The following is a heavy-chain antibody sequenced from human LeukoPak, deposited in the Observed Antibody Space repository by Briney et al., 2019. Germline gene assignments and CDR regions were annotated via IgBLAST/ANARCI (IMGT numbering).Heavy chain of an antibody. CDR2: IYQSGTA. J-gene: IGHJ4*02. V-gene: IGHV4-39*07. Sequence: SETLSLTCIVSGGSITSNGYYWAWIRQPPGMGLEWMGSIYQSGTAYYNSSLKSRVSMSIATSKNQFSLTLRSVTAADTAVYFCARGGTMVSTIGYWGQGTLVTVSS. CDR1: GGSITSNGYY. D-gene: IGHD4/OR15-4a*01. CDR3: ARGGTMVSTIGY.